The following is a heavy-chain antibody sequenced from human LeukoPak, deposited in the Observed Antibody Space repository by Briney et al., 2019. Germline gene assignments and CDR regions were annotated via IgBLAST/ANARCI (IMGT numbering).Heavy chain of an antibody. V-gene: IGHV3-66*01. CDR2: IYSGGST. CDR3: AREGYCSGGSCYHNYYFDY. D-gene: IGHD2-15*01. CDR1: GFTVSSNY. Sequence: GGSLRLSCAASGFTVSSNYMSWVRQAPGKGLEWVSVIYSGGSTYYADSVKGRFTISRDNSKNTLYLQMNSLRAEDTAVYYCAREGYCSGGSCYHNYYFDYWGQGTLVTVSS. J-gene: IGHJ4*02.